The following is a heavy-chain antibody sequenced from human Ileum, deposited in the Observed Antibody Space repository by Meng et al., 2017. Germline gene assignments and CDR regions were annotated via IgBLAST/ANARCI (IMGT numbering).Heavy chain of an antibody. J-gene: IGHJ4*02. CDR2: IQSKGDGGTT. Sequence: GGSLRLSCAASGFTFSDRWMTWVRQAPGKGLEWVGHIQSKGDGGTTDYAAPVKGRFTISRDDSKSKLYLQMNSLKSEDTAVYYCTTFYAGYWGQGTLVTVSS. CDR3: TTFYAGY. V-gene: IGHV3-15*01. CDR1: GFTFSDRW. D-gene: IGHD3-16*01.